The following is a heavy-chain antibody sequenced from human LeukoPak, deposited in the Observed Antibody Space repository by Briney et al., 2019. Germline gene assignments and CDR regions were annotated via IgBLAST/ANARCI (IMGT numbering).Heavy chain of an antibody. D-gene: IGHD6-13*01. V-gene: IGHV3-21*01. CDR2: ISSSSSYI. J-gene: IGHJ3*02. CDR1: GFTFSTYT. CDR3: ARDRYGCSLDGFDI. Sequence: PGGSLRVSCAAAGFTFSTYTLNWVRQAPGQGLEWVSSISSSSSYIYYSDSVKGRFTITRDNAKNALYLQMNSLRTEDTAVYYCARDRYGCSLDGFDIWGQGTMVSVSS.